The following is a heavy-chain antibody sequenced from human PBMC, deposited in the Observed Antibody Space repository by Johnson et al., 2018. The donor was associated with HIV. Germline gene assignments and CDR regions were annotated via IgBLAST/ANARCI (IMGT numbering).Heavy chain of an antibody. D-gene: IGHD4-17*01. CDR1: GFTFSDYY. CDR2: ISSSGSTI. V-gene: IGHV3-11*01. Sequence: HVQLVESGGGLVKPGGSLRLSCAASGFTFSDYYMSWIRQAPGKGLEWVSYISSSGSTIYYADSVKGRFTISRDDSKNTLYLQMNSLKTEDTAVYYCTTDLRVTTSLRAFDIWGQGTMVTVSS. J-gene: IGHJ3*02. CDR3: TTDLRVTTSLRAFDI.